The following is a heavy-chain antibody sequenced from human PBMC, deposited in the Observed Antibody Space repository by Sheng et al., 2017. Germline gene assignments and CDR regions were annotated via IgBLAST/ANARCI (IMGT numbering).Heavy chain of an antibody. CDR3: ARDLPRYCSSTSCPKLDV. CDR1: GYTFTSYG. J-gene: IGHJ6*02. Sequence: QVQLVQSGAEVKKPGALVKVSCKASGYTFTSYGISWVRQAPGQGLEWMGWISAYNGNTNYAQKLQGRVTMTTDTSTSTAYMELRSLRSDDTAVYYCARDLPRYCSSTSCPKLDVWGQGTTVTV. CDR2: ISAYNGNT. V-gene: IGHV1-18*01. D-gene: IGHD2-2*01.